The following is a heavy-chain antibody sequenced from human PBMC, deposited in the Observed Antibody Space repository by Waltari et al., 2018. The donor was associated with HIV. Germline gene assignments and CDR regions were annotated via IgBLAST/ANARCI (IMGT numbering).Heavy chain of an antibody. V-gene: IGHV3-43*01. D-gene: IGHD5-12*01. CDR2: IDWYGGRT. CDR1: GLTFADFP. J-gene: IGHJ4*02. Sequence: EVRLVQSGVVVVQHGGSLRLSCAASGLTFADFPGHWVRLTPGNGLECVSLIDWYGGRTHYADSVKGRFTISRDNNNNSLYLQIHRLRTEDTAIYYCSKDRGGAVDSGFDSWGQGTLVTVSS. CDR3: SKDRGGAVDSGFDS.